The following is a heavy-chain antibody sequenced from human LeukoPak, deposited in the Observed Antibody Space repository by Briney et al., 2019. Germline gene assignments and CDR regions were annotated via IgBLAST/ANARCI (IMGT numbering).Heavy chain of an antibody. CDR3: ARSPESRGYSRTWYRPTTDY. V-gene: IGHV3-53*05. D-gene: IGHD6-13*01. Sequence: GGSLRLSCAASGFTVSSNYMSWVRQAPGKGLEWVSGIYSGGSTYYADSVKGRFTISRDNAKNSLYLQMNSLRAEDTAVYYCARSPESRGYSRTWYRPTTDYWGQGTPVTVSS. J-gene: IGHJ4*02. CDR1: GFTVSSNY. CDR2: IYSGGST.